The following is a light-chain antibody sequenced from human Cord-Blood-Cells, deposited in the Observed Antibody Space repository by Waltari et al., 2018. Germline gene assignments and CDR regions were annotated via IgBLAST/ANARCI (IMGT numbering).Light chain of an antibody. CDR2: AAS. Sequence: DIQMTQSPSSLSASVGDRVTITCRASQSISSYLTWYQQKPGKAPKLLIYAASSLQSGVPSRLSGSSSGTDVTLTISSLQPEDFATYYCQQRYSTLMYTFGQGTKLEIK. V-gene: IGKV1-39*01. CDR1: QSISSY. J-gene: IGKJ2*01. CDR3: QQRYSTLMYT.